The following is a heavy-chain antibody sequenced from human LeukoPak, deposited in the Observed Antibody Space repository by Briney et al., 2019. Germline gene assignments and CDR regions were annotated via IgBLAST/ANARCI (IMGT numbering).Heavy chain of an antibody. CDR2: INSDGSST. CDR1: GFTFSSYW. D-gene: IGHD6-13*01. CDR3: ARGASSSWYQGPYYFDY. J-gene: IGHJ4*02. Sequence: GRSLRLSCAASGFTFSSYWMHWVRQAPGKGLVWVSRINSDGSSTSYADSVKGRFTISRDNAKNTLYLQMNSLRAEDTAVYYCARGASSSWYQGPYYFDYWGQGTLVTVSS. V-gene: IGHV3-74*01.